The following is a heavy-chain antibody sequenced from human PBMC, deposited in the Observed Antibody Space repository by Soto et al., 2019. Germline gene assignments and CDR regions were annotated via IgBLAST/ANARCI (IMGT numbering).Heavy chain of an antibody. CDR2: MNPNSGNT. D-gene: IGHD6-6*01. CDR1: GYTFTSYD. Sequence: QVQLVQSGAEVKKPGASVKVSCKASGYTFTSYDINWVRQATGQGLEWMGWMNPNSGNTGYAQKFQGRVTMTRNTSISTAYMELSSLRSEDTAVYYCARGYRSSGIYYYYGMDGWGQGTKVTVS. V-gene: IGHV1-8*01. CDR3: ARGYRSSGIYYYYGMDG. J-gene: IGHJ6*02.